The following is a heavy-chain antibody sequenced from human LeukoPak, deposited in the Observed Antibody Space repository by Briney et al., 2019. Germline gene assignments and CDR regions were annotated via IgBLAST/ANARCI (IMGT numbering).Heavy chain of an antibody. CDR1: GGTFSSYA. J-gene: IGHJ4*02. V-gene: IGHV1-69*13. CDR2: INPIFGTA. Sequence: ASVKVSCKASGGTFSSYAISWVRQAPGQGLEWMGGINPIFGTANYAQKFQGRVTITADESTSTAYMELSSLRSEDTAVYYCARGASGSYLFDYWGQGTLVTVSS. D-gene: IGHD1-26*01. CDR3: ARGASGSYLFDY.